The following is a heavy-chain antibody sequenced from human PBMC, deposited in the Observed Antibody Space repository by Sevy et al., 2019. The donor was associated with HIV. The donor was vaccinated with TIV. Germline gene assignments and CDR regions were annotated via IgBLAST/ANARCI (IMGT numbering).Heavy chain of an antibody. CDR1: GFTFSSYW. D-gene: IGHD3-16*02. J-gene: IGHJ3*02. CDR3: AREPYYDYVWGSYPLGAFDI. V-gene: IGHV3-7*01. Sequence: GGSLSLSCAASGFTFSSYWMSWVRQAPGKGLEGVANIKQDGSEKYYVDSVKGRLTISRDKAKNSLYLQMNSLRAEDTAVYYCAREPYYDYVWGSYPLGAFDIWGQGTMVTVSS. CDR2: IKQDGSEK.